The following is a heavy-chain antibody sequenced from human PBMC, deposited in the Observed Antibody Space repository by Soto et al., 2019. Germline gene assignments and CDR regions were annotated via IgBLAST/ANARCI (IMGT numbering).Heavy chain of an antibody. D-gene: IGHD2-15*01. CDR3: ARRGGDVVVVAATRVDYYHHYHLAV. Sequence: GGSLRLSCAASGFTFSSYWMSWVRQAPGKGLEWVANIKQDGSEKYYVDSVKGRFTISRDNAKNSLYLQMNSLRAEDTAVYYCARRGGDVVVVAATRVDYYHHYHLAVWGQGTTVPVSS. J-gene: IGHJ6*03. V-gene: IGHV3-7*01. CDR1: GFTFSSYW. CDR2: IKQDGSEK.